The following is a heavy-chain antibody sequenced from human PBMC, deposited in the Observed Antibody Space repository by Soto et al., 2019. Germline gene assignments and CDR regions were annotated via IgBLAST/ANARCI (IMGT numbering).Heavy chain of an antibody. CDR1: GGTFSSYT. Sequence: QVQLVQSGAEVKKPGSSVKVSCKASGGTFSSYTISWVRQAPGQGLEWMGRIIPILGIANYAQKFQGRVNITADKSTRTAYMELTSLRSEDKAVYYCARGPANTDSSTSNYYYYYYMDVWGKGTTVTVPS. CDR2: IIPILGIA. CDR3: ARGPANTDSSTSNYYYYYYMDV. D-gene: IGHD6-13*01. V-gene: IGHV1-69*02. J-gene: IGHJ6*03.